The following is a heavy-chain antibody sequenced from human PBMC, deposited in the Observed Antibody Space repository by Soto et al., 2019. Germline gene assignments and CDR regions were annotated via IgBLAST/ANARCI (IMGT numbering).Heavy chain of an antibody. J-gene: IGHJ3*01. CDR1: GYSFDSYA. Sequence: QVQLVQSGATQEKPGASVKVSCEAFGYSFDSYAYSWVRQAPGQGLEWMGRIGSGVRSYAQRLQGRVTMTTDTSTNTAYMEVRSLRSDDTALYYCARENDPYGFDLWGQGTMVTVSS. CDR2: IGSGVR. V-gene: IGHV1-18*01. CDR3: ARENDPYGFDL.